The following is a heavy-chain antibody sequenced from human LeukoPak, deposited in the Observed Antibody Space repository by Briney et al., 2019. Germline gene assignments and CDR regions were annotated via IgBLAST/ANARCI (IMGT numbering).Heavy chain of an antibody. D-gene: IGHD3-16*02. J-gene: IGHJ4*02. CDR2: INPNSGGT. V-gene: IGHV1-2*02. CDR3: ARERDYLWGSYRYPDY. CDR1: GYTFTGYY. Sequence: ASVKVSCKASGYTFTGYYMHWVRQAPGQGLEWMGWINPNSGGTNYAQKFHGRVTMTRDTSISTAYMDLSSLRSDDTAVYYCARERDYLWGSYRYPDYWGQGTLVTVSS.